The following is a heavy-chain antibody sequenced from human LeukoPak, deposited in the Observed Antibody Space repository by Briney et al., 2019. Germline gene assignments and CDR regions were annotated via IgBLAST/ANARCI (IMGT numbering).Heavy chain of an antibody. Sequence: SVKVSCKASGGTFSSYAISWVRQAPGQGLEWMGGIIPIFGTANYAQKFQGRVTITADESTSTAYMELSSLRSEDTAVYYCARHRFEYSSSSDFDYWGQGTLVTVSS. CDR1: GGTFSSYA. D-gene: IGHD6-6*01. CDR2: IIPIFGTA. V-gene: IGHV1-69*13. CDR3: ARHRFEYSSSSDFDY. J-gene: IGHJ4*02.